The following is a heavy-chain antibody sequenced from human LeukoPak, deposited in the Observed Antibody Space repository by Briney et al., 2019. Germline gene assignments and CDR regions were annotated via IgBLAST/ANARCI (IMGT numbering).Heavy chain of an antibody. D-gene: IGHD6-13*01. V-gene: IGHV4-59*01. Sequence: PSETLSLTCTVSGGSISSYYWNWIRQPPGKGLEWIGYIYYSGSTNYSPSLKSRVTMSVDTSKKQFSLKVSSVIAADTAVYYSARGHSSSWYSFDYWGQGTLVTVSS. CDR3: ARGHSSSWYSFDY. CDR1: GGSISSYY. J-gene: IGHJ4*02. CDR2: IYYSGST.